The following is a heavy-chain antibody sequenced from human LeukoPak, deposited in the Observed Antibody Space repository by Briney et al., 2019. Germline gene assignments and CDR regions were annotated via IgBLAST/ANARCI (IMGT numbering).Heavy chain of an antibody. D-gene: IGHD5-18*01. CDR3: ARRIQLWPYYFDY. J-gene: IGHJ4*02. V-gene: IGHV4-4*02. CDR1: GGSISNSDW. Sequence: PSGTLSLTCAVSGGSISNSDWWSWVRQAPGKGLEWIGEIYHTGSTNYNPSLKSRVTISVDKSKNQFSLKVTSVTAADTAVYYCARRIQLWPYYFDYWGRGTLVTVSS. CDR2: IYHTGST.